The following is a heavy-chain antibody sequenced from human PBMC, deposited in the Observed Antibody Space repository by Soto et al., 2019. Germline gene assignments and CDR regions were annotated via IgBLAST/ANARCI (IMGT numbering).Heavy chain of an antibody. CDR3: GIETEDWYFDL. CDR2: IYYSGST. CDR1: GGSISSGDYY. V-gene: IGHV4-30-4*01. J-gene: IGHJ2*01. Sequence: QVQLQESGPGLVKPSQTLSLTCTVSGGSISSGDYYWSWIRQPPGKGLEWIGYIYYSGSTYYNPSPEGRVTISVDTSKNQFSLELSSVTAADPAVYYCGIETEDWYFDLWGRGTLVTVSS.